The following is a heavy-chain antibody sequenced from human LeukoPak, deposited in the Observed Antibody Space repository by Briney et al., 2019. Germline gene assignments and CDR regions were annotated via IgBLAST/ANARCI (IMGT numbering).Heavy chain of an antibody. CDR1: GFTFSSYA. CDR3: ASYGDYSRYYYSGMDV. J-gene: IGHJ6*02. Sequence: GGSLRLSCAASGFTFSSYAMSWVRQAPGKGLKWVSAISGSGGTTYYADSVKGRFTISRDNSKNTLYLQMNSLRAEDTAVYYCASYGDYSRYYYSGMDVWGQGTTVTVSS. D-gene: IGHD4-17*01. V-gene: IGHV3-23*01. CDR2: ISGSGGTT.